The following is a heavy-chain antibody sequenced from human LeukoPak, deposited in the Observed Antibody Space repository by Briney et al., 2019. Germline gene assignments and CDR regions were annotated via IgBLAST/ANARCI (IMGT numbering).Heavy chain of an antibody. CDR3: ARTTYYYDSSGIRVGAFDI. CDR1: GFSLGTSGMR. V-gene: IGHV2-70*04. Sequence: SGPTLFNPTQTLTLTCTFSGFSLGTSGMRVSWIRQPPVKALEWLAHIDWDDDKFYSTSLKTRLTISKETSKNQVVRTMTNMDTVHTATYYCARTTYYYDSSGIRVGAFDIWGQGTMVTVSS. D-gene: IGHD3-22*01. J-gene: IGHJ3*02. CDR2: IDWDDDK.